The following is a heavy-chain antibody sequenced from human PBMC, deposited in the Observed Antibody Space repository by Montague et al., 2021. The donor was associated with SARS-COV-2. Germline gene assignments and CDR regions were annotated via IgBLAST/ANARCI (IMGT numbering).Heavy chain of an antibody. V-gene: IGHV4-39*02. CDR1: GGSISSSNYY. CDR3: AREGFSSGYYET. CDR2: IYYSGST. Sequence: SQTQSLTYSVSGGSISSSNYYWGWIRQPPGKGLEWIGSIYYSGSTYYNPSLKSRVAISVDTSKNQFSLILRSMTAADTAVFYCAREGFSSGYYETWGQGTLVTVSS. J-gene: IGHJ5*02. D-gene: IGHD3-22*01.